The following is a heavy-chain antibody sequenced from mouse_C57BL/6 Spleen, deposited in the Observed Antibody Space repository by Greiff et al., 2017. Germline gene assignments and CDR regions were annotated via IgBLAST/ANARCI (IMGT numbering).Heavy chain of an antibody. CDR2: IYPGDGDT. CDR3: ARWGGYGAMDY. CDR1: GYAFSSSW. Sequence: VHLVESGPELVKPGASVKISCKASGYAFSSSWMNWVKQRPGKGLEWIGRIYPGDGDTNYNGKFKGKATLTADKSSSTAYMQLSSLTSEDSAVYFCARWGGYGAMDYWGQGTSVTVSS. D-gene: IGHD2-2*01. V-gene: IGHV1-82*01. J-gene: IGHJ4*01.